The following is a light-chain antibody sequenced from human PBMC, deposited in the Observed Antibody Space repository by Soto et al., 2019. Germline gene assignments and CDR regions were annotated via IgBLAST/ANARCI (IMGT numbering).Light chain of an antibody. Sequence: EIVMTQSPVTLSVSPGETATLSCRASQSISSNLAWYHQKPGQAPRLLIYGASTRATGIPARFTGSGSGTEFTLTISSLQSEDFAFYYCHQYDNWPRTFGQGTKVDNK. CDR3: HQYDNWPRT. CDR1: QSISSN. V-gene: IGKV3-15*01. CDR2: GAS. J-gene: IGKJ1*01.